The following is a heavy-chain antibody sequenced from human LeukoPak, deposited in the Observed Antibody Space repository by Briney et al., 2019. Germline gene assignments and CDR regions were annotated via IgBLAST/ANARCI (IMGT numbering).Heavy chain of an antibody. CDR1: GFTFSSYG. V-gene: IGHV3-30*03. CDR3: ARPVVLGAYLRGAYYFDS. CDR2: ISDAGSKK. J-gene: IGHJ4*02. D-gene: IGHD3-16*01. Sequence: PGGSLRLSCAASGFTFSSYGMHWVRQAPGKGLEWVAVISDAGSKKYYADSVKGRFTISRDNSKNTLYLQMNSLRVEDTAVYYCARPVVLGAYLRGAYYFDSWGQGTLVTVSS.